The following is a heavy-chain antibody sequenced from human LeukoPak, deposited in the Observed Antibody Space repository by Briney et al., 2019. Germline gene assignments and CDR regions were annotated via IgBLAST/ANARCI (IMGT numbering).Heavy chain of an antibody. CDR2: ISGSGRST. CDR3: AKGRGTRVYNWFDT. J-gene: IGHJ5*02. CDR1: GFTFSSYS. D-gene: IGHD1-26*01. V-gene: IGHV3-23*01. Sequence: GGSLRLSCAASGFTFSSYSMNWVRLAPGKGLEWVSAISGSGRSTYYTDSVRGRFTISRDNSKNTLYLQMNSLRAEDTAVYFCAKGRGTRVYNWFDTWGQGILVTVSS.